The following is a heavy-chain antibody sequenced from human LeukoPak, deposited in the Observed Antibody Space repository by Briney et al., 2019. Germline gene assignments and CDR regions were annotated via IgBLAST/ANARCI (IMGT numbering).Heavy chain of an antibody. J-gene: IGHJ6*02. D-gene: IGHD2-15*01. CDR1: GYTFTSYG. CDR3: ARDETDIVVVVAATPSHCGMDV. V-gene: IGHV1-18*01. Sequence: ASVKVSCKASGYTFTSYGISWVRQAPGQGLEWMGWISAYNGNTNYAQKLQGRVTMTTDTSTSTAYMELRSLRSDDTAVYYCARDETDIVVVVAATPSHCGMDVWGQGTTVTVSS. CDR2: ISAYNGNT.